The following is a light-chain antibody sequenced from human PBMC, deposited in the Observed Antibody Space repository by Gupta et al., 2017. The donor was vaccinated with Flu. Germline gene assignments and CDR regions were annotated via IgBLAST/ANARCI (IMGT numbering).Light chain of an antibody. V-gene: IGLV1-40*01. J-gene: IGLJ3*02. CDR3: QSYDDSLGGWV. Sequence: QSVLTQPPSVSGAPGQRATISCTGSSSNLGAHYDVHWYQRLPGTAPTLLIFGNSNRPSGFPDRFSASKSGTSASLVITGLEAEDEADYYCQSYDDSLGGWVFGGGTKLTVL. CDR1: SSNLGAHYD. CDR2: GNS.